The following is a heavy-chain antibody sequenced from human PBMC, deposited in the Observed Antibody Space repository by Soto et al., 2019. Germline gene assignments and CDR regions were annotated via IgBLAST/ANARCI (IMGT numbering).Heavy chain of an antibody. CDR1: GFTFSSYS. Sequence: EVHLVESGGGLVQPGGSLRLSCAASGFTFSSYSLNWVRHAPGKGLEWVSYITSSGTTVYYADSVRGRFTISRDNAKNSLYLQMNSLRDADTAVYYCARGSSNWAYYFDFWGQGTLVTVSS. V-gene: IGHV3-48*02. D-gene: IGHD6-13*01. CDR3: ARGSSNWAYYFDF. CDR2: ITSSGTTV. J-gene: IGHJ4*02.